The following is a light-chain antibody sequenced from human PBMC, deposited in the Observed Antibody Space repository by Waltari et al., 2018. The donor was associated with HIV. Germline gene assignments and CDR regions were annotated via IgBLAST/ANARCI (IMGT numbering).Light chain of an antibody. Sequence: SSELTPAPAVSVALGPTVRLPCHGDSVRRNHACWYQQKPRQAPVPVIYDNNSRPSGIPDRFSGSSSRNTASLTITVAQAEDEADYYCNSRDSSDNHLVFGGGTKLTVL. CDR3: NSRDSSDNHLV. CDR1: SVRRNH. V-gene: IGLV3-19*01. J-gene: IGLJ3*02. CDR2: DNN.